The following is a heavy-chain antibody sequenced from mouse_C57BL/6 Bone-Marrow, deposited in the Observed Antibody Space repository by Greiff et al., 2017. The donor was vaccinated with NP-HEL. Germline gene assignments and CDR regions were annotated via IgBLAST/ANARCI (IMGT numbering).Heavy chain of an antibody. J-gene: IGHJ2*01. CDR1: GFTFSSYG. CDR3: ARHGATVVADFDY. Sequence: DVKLVESGGDLVKPGGSLKLSCAASGFTFSSYGMSWVRQTPDKRLAWVATLSSGGSYTYYPDSVKGRFTISRDNAKNTLYLQMSSLKSEDTAMYYCARHGATVVADFDYWGQGTTLTVSS. CDR2: LSSGGSYT. V-gene: IGHV5-6*02. D-gene: IGHD1-1*01.